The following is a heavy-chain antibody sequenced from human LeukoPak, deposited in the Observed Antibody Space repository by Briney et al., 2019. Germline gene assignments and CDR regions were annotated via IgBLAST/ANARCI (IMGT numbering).Heavy chain of an antibody. J-gene: IGHJ5*02. Sequence: GGSLRLSCAASGFTLSTYRMNWVRHAPGKGLEWVASISSSSSYIYYAESLKGRCTISRENAKNSLYLQISSLRADVTAVYCCASVKLSAWGQGTLVTVSS. CDR1: GFTLSTYR. CDR2: ISSSSSYI. CDR3: ASVKLSA. V-gene: IGHV3-21*04. D-gene: IGHD2-15*01.